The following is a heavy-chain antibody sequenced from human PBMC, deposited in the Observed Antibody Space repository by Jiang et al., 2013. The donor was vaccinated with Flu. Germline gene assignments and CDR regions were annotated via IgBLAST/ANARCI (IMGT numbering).Heavy chain of an antibody. Sequence: SQTLSLTCVISGDSVSSNSAAWNWIRQSPSRGLEWLGRTYYRSKWYTDYAVSVKSRITINPDTSKNQFSLQLNSVTPEDTAVYYCARDVGYNYGYPLDYWGPGTLVTVS. D-gene: IGHD5-18*01. CDR1: GDSVSSNSAA. CDR3: ARDVGYNYGYPLDY. CDR2: TYYRSKWYT. V-gene: IGHV6-1*01. J-gene: IGHJ4*02.